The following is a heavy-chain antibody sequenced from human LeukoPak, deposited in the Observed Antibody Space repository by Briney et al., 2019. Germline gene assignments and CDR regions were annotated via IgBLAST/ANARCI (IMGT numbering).Heavy chain of an antibody. CDR1: GGSFSGYY. V-gene: IGHV4-34*01. CDR2: INHSGST. Sequence: SETLSLTCAVYGGSFSGYYWSWIRQPPGKGLEWIGEINHSGSTNYNPSLKSRVTISVHTSKNQFSLKLSSVTAADTAAYYGARAQYYYDSSGYYESGWFDPWGQGTLVTVSS. D-gene: IGHD3-22*01. J-gene: IGHJ5*02. CDR3: ARAQYYYDSSGYYESGWFDP.